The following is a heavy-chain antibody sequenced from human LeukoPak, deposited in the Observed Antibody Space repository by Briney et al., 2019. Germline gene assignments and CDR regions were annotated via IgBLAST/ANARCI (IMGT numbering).Heavy chain of an antibody. CDR3: AKDHSNALLWFGEVIRKTRDGYFDY. CDR2: ISFDGADK. Sequence: PGGSLRLSCAASGFTFSSYWMSWVRQAPGKGLEWVAMISFDGADKYYADSVKGRFTISRDNSKNTLYLQMNSLRAEDTAVYYCAKDHSNALLWFGEVIRKTRDGYFDYWGQGTLVTVSS. CDR1: GFTFSSYW. D-gene: IGHD3-10*01. J-gene: IGHJ4*02. V-gene: IGHV3-30*18.